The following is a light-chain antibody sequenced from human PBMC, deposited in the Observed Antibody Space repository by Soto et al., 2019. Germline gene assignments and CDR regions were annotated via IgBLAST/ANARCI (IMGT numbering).Light chain of an antibody. CDR3: QQYDSYPLP. J-gene: IGKJ3*01. CDR1: QGISSY. CDR2: AAS. Sequence: AIRMTQSPSSLSASTGDRVTITCRASQGISSYLAWYQQKPGKAPKLLIYAASTLQSGVPSRFSGSGSGTDFTLTISCLQSEDFATYYCQQYDSYPLPFGHGTKVDIK. V-gene: IGKV1-8*01.